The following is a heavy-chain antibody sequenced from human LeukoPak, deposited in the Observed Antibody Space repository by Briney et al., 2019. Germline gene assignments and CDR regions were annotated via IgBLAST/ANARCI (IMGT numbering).Heavy chain of an antibody. CDR1: GGSISSSSYY. J-gene: IGHJ6*02. D-gene: IGHD3-10*01. Sequence: PSETLSLTCTVSGGSISSSSYYWGWIRQPPGKGLEWIGSIYYSGSTYYNPSLKSRVTISVDTSKNQFSLKLSSVTAADTAVYYRARLMVRGVIARRVYGMDVWGQGTTVTVSS. CDR2: IYYSGST. V-gene: IGHV4-39*01. CDR3: ARLMVRGVIARRVYGMDV.